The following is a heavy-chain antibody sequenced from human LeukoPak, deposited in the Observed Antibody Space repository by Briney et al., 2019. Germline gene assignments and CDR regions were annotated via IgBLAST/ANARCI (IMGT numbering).Heavy chain of an antibody. CDR2: ISGSGGST. CDR3: ARVPHYYDSSGYEGY. CDR1: GFTFSSYA. J-gene: IGHJ4*02. D-gene: IGHD3-22*01. Sequence: PGGSLRLSCAASGFTFSSYAMSWVRQAPGKGLEWVSAISGSGGSTYYADSVKGRFTISRDNSKNTLYLQMNSLRAEDTAVYYCARVPHYYDSSGYEGYWGQGTLVTVSS. V-gene: IGHV3-23*01.